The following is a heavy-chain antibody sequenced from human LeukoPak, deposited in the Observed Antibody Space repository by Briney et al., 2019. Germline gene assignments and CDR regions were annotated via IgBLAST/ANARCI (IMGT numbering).Heavy chain of an antibody. CDR2: IYYSGST. CDR1: GGSISSSRYY. D-gene: IGHD3-16*01. CDR3: ARRRDLGIAFDI. V-gene: IGHV4-39*01. Sequence: SETLPLTCSVSGGSISSSRYYWGWIRQPPGKGLEWIGSIYYSGSTYYNPSLKSRVTISVDTSKNQLSLKLSSVTAADTAVYYCARRRDLGIAFDIWGQGTMVTVSS. J-gene: IGHJ3*02.